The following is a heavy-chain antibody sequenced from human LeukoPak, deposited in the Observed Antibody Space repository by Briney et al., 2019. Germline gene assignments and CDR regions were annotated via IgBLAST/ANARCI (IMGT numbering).Heavy chain of an antibody. J-gene: IGHJ4*02. D-gene: IGHD3-10*01. CDR2: ISGSGDNT. Sequence: GGSLRLSCAASGFTFSNYAMSWVRQAPGKGLEWVSAISGSGDNTYYADSVKGRFTVSRDNSKNTLYVQMKSLRAEDTAVYYCTKGRYYGSGSYWVWGQGTLVTVSS. CDR3: TKGRYYGSGSYWV. V-gene: IGHV3-23*01. CDR1: GFTFSNYA.